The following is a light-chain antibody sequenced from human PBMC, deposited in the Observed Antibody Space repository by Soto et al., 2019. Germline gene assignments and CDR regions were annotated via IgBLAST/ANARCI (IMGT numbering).Light chain of an antibody. CDR2: GAS. CDR1: QSVSTN. V-gene: IGKV3-15*01. J-gene: IGKJ2*01. Sequence: EIVMTQSPATLSASPGERATLSCRASQSVSTNLAWYQQKPGQAPRLLIYGASTMATGIPDRFSGSGSGTEFTLTISSLQSEDFAVYYCQQYNNWPPYTFGQGTKLEIK. CDR3: QQYNNWPPYT.